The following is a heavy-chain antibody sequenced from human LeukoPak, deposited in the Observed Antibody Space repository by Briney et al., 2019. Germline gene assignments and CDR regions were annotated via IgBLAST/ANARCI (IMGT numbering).Heavy chain of an antibody. Sequence: GASVKVSCKASGYTFTSYYIHWVRQAPGQGPEWMGIINSSGGSTSYAQKFQGRVTMTRDTSTSTVYMELSSLRSEDTAVYFCVRGPPGGGRPYYFDYWGQGTLVTVSS. V-gene: IGHV1-46*01. CDR3: VRGPPGGGRPYYFDY. J-gene: IGHJ4*02. CDR1: GYTFTSYY. D-gene: IGHD3-16*01. CDR2: INSSGGST.